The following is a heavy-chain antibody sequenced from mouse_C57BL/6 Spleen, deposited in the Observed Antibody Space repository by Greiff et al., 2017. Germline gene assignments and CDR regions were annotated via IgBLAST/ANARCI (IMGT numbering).Heavy chain of an antibody. V-gene: IGHV1-50*01. CDR1: GYTFTSYW. D-gene: IGHD2-14*01. CDR2: IDPSDSYT. Sequence: VQLQQPGAELVKPGASVKLSCKASGYTFTSYWMQWVKPRPGQGLEWIGEIDPSDSYTNYNQKFKGKATLTVDTSSSTAYMQLSSLTSEDSAVYYCARQEDRYYAMDYWGQGTSVTVSS. CDR3: ARQEDRYYAMDY. J-gene: IGHJ4*01.